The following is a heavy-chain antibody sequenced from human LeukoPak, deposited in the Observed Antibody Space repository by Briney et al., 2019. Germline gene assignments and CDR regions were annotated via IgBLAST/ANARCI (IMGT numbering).Heavy chain of an antibody. J-gene: IGHJ4*02. CDR2: INPNSGGT. CDR3: ARDLEGYHYGSGNYPQ. Sequence: ASVKVSCKASGYTFSGYYIHWLRQAPGQGLEWMGFINPNSGGTNYAQKFQGRVTMTRDTSISTAYMELSSLTSDDTAVYYCARDLEGYHYGSGNYPQWGQGTLITVSS. D-gene: IGHD3-10*01. V-gene: IGHV1-2*02. CDR1: GYTFSGYY.